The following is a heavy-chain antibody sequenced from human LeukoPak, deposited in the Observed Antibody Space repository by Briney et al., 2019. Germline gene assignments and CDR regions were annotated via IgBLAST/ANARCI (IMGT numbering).Heavy chain of an antibody. CDR2: IYYSGST. D-gene: IGHD2-8*01. CDR3: ARLRNGPDYNWFDP. J-gene: IGHJ5*02. V-gene: IGHV4-39*01. Sequence: PSETLSPTCTVSGGSISSSSFYWGWIRQPPGKGLQWIGSIYYSGSTNYNSPLKSRVTISLDTSKNQFSLKVTSVTAADTAVYYCARLRNGPDYNWFDPWGQGTLVTVSS. CDR1: GGSISSSSFY.